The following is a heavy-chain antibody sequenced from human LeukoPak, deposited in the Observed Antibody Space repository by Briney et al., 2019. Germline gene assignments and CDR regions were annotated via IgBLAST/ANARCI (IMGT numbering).Heavy chain of an antibody. CDR1: GNTFPGNY. Sequence: ASVKVSCKASGNTFPGNYLHWVRQAPGQGPEWMGWINPSSGGTKPAQKFQGRVAMTRDTSISTVYIQLKRLTSDDTAVYYCAGGSSYYFFDYWGQGVLVTVSS. D-gene: IGHD6-13*01. V-gene: IGHV1-2*02. CDR3: AGGSSYYFFDY. CDR2: INPSSGGT. J-gene: IGHJ4*02.